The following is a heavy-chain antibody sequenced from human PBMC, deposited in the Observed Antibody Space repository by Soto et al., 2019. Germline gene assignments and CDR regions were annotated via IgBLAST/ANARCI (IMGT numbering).Heavy chain of an antibody. CDR2: IYYSGST. D-gene: IGHD3-3*01. J-gene: IGHJ6*02. V-gene: IGHV4-59*01. CDR3: ARDRSGFWSGYHYYYYGMDV. Sequence: PSETLSLTCTVSGGSISSYYWSWIRQPPGKGLEWIGYIYYSGSTNYNPSLKSRVTISVDTYKNQFSLKLSSVTAADTAVYYCARDRSGFWSGYHYYYYGMDVWGQGTTVTVSS. CDR1: GGSISSYY.